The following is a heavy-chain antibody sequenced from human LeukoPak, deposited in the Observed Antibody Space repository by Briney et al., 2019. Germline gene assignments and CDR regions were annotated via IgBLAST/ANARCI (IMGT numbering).Heavy chain of an antibody. V-gene: IGHV1-2*04. D-gene: IGHD3-9*01. Sequence: ASVKVSCKASGYTFTGYYMHWVRQAPGQGLEWMGWINPNSGGTNYAQKFQGWVTMTRDTSISTAYMELSRLRSDDTAVYYCARDGMTGYIPFYYYYGMDVWGQGTTATVSS. CDR2: INPNSGGT. CDR3: ARDGMTGYIPFYYYYGMDV. CDR1: GYTFTGYY. J-gene: IGHJ6*02.